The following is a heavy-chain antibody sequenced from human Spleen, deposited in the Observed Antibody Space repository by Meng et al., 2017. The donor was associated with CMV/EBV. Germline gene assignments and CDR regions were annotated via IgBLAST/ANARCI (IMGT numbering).Heavy chain of an antibody. CDR1: GFTFGDYA. J-gene: IGHJ6*02. V-gene: IGHV3-49*04. CDR3: TRDGYYDFWSGYYMGYYYGMDV. Sequence: LSLTCTASGFTFGDYAMSWVRQAPGKGLEWVGFIRSKAYGGTTEYAASVKGRFTISRDDSKSIAYLQMNSLKTEDTAVYYCTRDGYYDFWSGYYMGYYYGMDVWGQGTTVTVSS. D-gene: IGHD3-3*01. CDR2: IRSKAYGGTT.